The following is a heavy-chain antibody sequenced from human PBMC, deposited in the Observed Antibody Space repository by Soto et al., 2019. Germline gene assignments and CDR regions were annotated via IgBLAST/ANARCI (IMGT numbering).Heavy chain of an antibody. D-gene: IGHD4-17*01. Sequence: QVQLVQSGAEVKKPGSSVKVSCKASRGTFSSYAISWVRQAPGQGLEWMGGIIPIFGTANYAQKFQGRVTITADESTSTAYMELSSLRSEDTAVYYCATPKGVYGDYYPGEVLDYWGQGTLVTVSS. V-gene: IGHV1-69*01. J-gene: IGHJ4*02. CDR2: IIPIFGTA. CDR1: RGTFSSYA. CDR3: ATPKGVYGDYYPGEVLDY.